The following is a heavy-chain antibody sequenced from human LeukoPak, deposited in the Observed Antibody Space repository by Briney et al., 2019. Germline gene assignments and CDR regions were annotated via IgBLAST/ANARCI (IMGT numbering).Heavy chain of an antibody. CDR1: GGTFSSYA. J-gene: IGHJ4*02. CDR2: IIPIFGTA. V-gene: IGHV1-69*05. D-gene: IGHD5-18*01. Sequence: SVKVSCKASGGTFSSYAISWVRQAPGQGLEWMGRIIPIFGTANYAQKFQGRVTITTDESTSTAYMELSSLRPEDTAVYYCARDSADSYGLDYWGQGTLVTVSS. CDR3: ARDSADSYGLDY.